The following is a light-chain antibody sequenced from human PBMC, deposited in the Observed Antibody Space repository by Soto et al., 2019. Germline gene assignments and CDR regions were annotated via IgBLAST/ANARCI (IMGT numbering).Light chain of an antibody. Sequence: QSVLIQPASVSGSPGQSITISCTGTGSDVGGYNFVSWYQQYPGKAPKLIIYEVDSRPSGVSNRFSGSKSGNTASLTISGLRAEDEADYYCSSWTSRTTQVLGGGTK. CDR3: SSWTSRTTQV. CDR2: EVD. J-gene: IGLJ3*02. V-gene: IGLV2-14*01. CDR1: GSDVGGYNF.